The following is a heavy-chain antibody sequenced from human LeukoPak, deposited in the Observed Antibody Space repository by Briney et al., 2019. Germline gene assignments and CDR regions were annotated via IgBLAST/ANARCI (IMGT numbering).Heavy chain of an antibody. Sequence: GGSLRLSCAASGFTFSSYGMHWVRQAPGKGLEWVAVIWYDGSNKYYADSVKGRFTISRDNSKNTLYLQMNSLRAEDTAVYYCARSHSSSWYPANAFDIWGQGTMVTVSS. CDR2: IWYDGSNK. CDR3: ARSHSSSWYPANAFDI. V-gene: IGHV3-33*01. CDR1: GFTFSSYG. J-gene: IGHJ3*02. D-gene: IGHD6-13*01.